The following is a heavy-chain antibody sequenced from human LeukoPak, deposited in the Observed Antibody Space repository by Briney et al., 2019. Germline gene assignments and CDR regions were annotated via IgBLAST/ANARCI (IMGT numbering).Heavy chain of an antibody. J-gene: IGHJ6*02. Sequence: GGSLRLSCAASGFTFSSYGMHWVRQAPGKGLEWVAFIRYDGGNKYYADSVKGRFTISRDNSKNTLYLQMNSLRAEDTAVYYCARAVKRSIVRELTYGMDVWGQGTTVTVS. CDR1: GFTFSSYG. CDR3: ARAVKRSIVRELTYGMDV. CDR2: IRYDGGNK. D-gene: IGHD3-10*01. V-gene: IGHV3-30*02.